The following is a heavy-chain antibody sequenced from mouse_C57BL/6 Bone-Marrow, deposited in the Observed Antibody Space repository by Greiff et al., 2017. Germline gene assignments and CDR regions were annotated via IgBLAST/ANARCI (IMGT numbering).Heavy chain of an antibody. V-gene: IGHV5-17*01. CDR2: ISSGSSTI. CDR1: GFTFIDYG. J-gene: IGHJ4*01. Sequence: EVQLVESGGGLVKPGGSLKLSCAASGFTFIDYGMHWVRQAPEKGLEWVAYISSGSSTIYYADTVKGRFTISRDNAKNTLFLQMTSLRSEDTAMYYCARPGGYWNMDYWGQGTSVTVSS. CDR3: ARPGGYWNMDY. D-gene: IGHD2-3*01.